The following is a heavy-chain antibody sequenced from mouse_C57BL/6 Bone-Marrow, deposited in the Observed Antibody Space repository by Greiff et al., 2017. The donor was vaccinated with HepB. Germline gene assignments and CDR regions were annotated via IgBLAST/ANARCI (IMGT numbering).Heavy chain of an antibody. Sequence: VKLMESGAELVRPGASVKLSCKASGYTFTDYYINWVKQRPGQGLEWIARIYPGSGNTYYNEKFKGKATLTAEKSSSTAYMQLSSLTSEDSAVYFCARSDLLLRKNYWGQGTTLTVSS. CDR2: IYPGSGNT. D-gene: IGHD1-1*01. CDR1: GYTFTDYY. J-gene: IGHJ2*01. CDR3: ARSDLLLRKNY. V-gene: IGHV1-76*01.